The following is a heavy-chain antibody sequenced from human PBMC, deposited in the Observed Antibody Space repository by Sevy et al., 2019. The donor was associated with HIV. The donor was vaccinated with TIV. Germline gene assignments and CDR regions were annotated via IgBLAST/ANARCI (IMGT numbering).Heavy chain of an antibody. CDR3: AKEYCSSTSCYTKRDSDDAFDI. D-gene: IGHD2-2*02. Sequence: GGSLRLSCAASGFTFSSYAMSWVRQAPGKGLEWVSAISGGGGNTYYADSLKGRLTISRDNSKNTLYLQMNSLRAEDTAVYYCAKEYCSSTSCYTKRDSDDAFDIWGQGTMVTVSS. J-gene: IGHJ3*02. V-gene: IGHV3-23*01. CDR2: ISGGGGNT. CDR1: GFTFSSYA.